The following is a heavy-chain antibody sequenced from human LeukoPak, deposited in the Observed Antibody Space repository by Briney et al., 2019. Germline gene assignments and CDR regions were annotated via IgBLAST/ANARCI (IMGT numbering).Heavy chain of an antibody. CDR2: INPNSGGT. Sequence: ASVKVSCKASGYTFTGYYMHWVRQAPGQGLEWMGWINPNSGGTNYAQKFQGRVTMTRDTSISTAYMELSRLRSDETAVYYCARVGSNRDYYFDYWGQGTLVTVSS. D-gene: IGHD3-16*02. V-gene: IGHV1-2*02. J-gene: IGHJ4*02. CDR3: ARVGSNRDYYFDY. CDR1: GYTFTGYY.